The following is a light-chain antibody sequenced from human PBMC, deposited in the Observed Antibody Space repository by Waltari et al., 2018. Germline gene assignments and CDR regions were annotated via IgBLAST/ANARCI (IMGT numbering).Light chain of an antibody. V-gene: IGKV3-20*01. Sequence: EIVLTQSPGTLSLSPGERATLYCRASQSLSIYLAWYQQKPGRAPRLLIYHASSRATGVPDRFSGSGSGTDVSLTISRLEPEDFAVYYCQHYVSLPVTFGQGTKVEIK. J-gene: IGKJ1*01. CDR1: QSLSIY. CDR2: HAS. CDR3: QHYVSLPVT.